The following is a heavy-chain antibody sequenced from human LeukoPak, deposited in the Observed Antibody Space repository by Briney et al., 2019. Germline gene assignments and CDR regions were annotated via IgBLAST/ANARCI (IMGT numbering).Heavy chain of an antibody. D-gene: IGHD6-13*01. Sequence: ASVNVSCQACGYTFPRYYMHWVRQAPGQAREWMGWINPNSGGTNYAQKFQGRVTMTRDTSISTAYMELSRLRSDDTAVYYCARGQADSSSWYVLYDFDYWGQGTLVTVSS. CDR1: GYTFPRYY. CDR3: ARGQADSSSWYVLYDFDY. CDR2: INPNSGGT. J-gene: IGHJ4*02. V-gene: IGHV1-2*02.